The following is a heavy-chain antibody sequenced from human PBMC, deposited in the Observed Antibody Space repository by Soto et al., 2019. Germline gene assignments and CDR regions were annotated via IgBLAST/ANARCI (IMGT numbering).Heavy chain of an antibody. CDR2: ILVGGST. CDR1: GFICSSYD. Sequence: GGSLRLSXAVSGFICSSYDMSWVRQAPGKGLEWVSTILVGGSTHYEDSVKGRFTISRDTSKNTVSLQMNSLTAGDTAVYYCAKATATGGGAFEIYGQGTMVTVAS. J-gene: IGHJ3*02. V-gene: IGHV3-23*01. CDR3: AKATATGGGAFEI. D-gene: IGHD2-8*02.